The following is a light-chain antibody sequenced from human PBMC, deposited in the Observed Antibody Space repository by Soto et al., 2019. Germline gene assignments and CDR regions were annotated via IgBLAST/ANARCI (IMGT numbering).Light chain of an antibody. V-gene: IGLV2-14*01. Sequence: QSALTQPASVSGSPGQSITIACTGTNNDVGDYNYVSWYQQHPDKAPKLIIYEVSNRPSGVSSRFSASKSGNTASLTVSGLQAEDEADYYCTSYATTSTLVFGGGTQLTVL. CDR3: TSYATTSTLV. J-gene: IGLJ2*01. CDR1: NNDVGDYNY. CDR2: EVS.